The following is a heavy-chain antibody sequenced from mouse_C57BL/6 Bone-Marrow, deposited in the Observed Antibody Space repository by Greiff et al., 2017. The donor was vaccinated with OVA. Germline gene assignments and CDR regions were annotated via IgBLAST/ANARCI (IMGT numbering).Heavy chain of an antibody. J-gene: IGHJ4*01. Sequence: VQLQQSGAELVRPGASVKLSCKASGYTFTDYYINWVKQRPGQGLEWIARIYPGSGNTYYNEKFKGKATLTAEKSSSTAYMQLSSLTSEDSAVYFCARDIYYSNYFYAMDYWGQGTSVTVSS. CDR2: IYPGSGNT. D-gene: IGHD2-5*01. V-gene: IGHV1-76*01. CDR3: ARDIYYSNYFYAMDY. CDR1: GYTFTDYY.